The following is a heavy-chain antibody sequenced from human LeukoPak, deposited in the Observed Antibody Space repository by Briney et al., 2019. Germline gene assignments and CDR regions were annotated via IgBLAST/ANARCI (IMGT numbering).Heavy chain of an antibody. CDR1: GGSISSGGYY. Sequence: SETLSLTCTVSGGSISSGGYYWSWIRQHPGKGLEWIGYIYYSGSTYYNPSLKSRVTISVDTPKNQFSLKLTSVTAADTAVYYCATQLKPSIRFETNGFDPWGQGTLVTVSS. D-gene: IGHD3-3*01. CDR3: ATQLKPSIRFETNGFDP. J-gene: IGHJ5*02. V-gene: IGHV4-31*03. CDR2: IYYSGST.